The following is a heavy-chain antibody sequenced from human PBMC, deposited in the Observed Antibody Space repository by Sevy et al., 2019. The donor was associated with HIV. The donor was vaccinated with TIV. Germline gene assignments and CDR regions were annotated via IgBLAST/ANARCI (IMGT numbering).Heavy chain of an antibody. CDR3: AKDGGVGATHFDY. J-gene: IGHJ4*02. Sequence: GGSLRLSCAASGFTFRSYVMNWVRQAPGKGPEWVSGISGSGGSTYYADSVKGRFTISRDNSKDTLYLQMNSLRAEDTAVYYCAKDGGVGATHFDYWGQGTLVIVSS. D-gene: IGHD1-26*01. CDR2: ISGSGGST. CDR1: GFTFRSYV. V-gene: IGHV3-23*01.